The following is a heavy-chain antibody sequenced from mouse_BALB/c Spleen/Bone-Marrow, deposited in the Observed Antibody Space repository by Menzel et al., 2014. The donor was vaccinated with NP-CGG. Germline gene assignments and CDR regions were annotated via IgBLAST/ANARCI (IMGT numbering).Heavy chain of an antibody. CDR1: GYSFISYL. CDR2: IYPGNSDA. Sequence: VQLQQSGTVLARPGASVKMSCKASGYSFISYLMHWVKQRPGQGLEWIGAIYPGNSDASYNQKVKGKAKLTAVTSASTAYMELISLTNEDSAVYYRSRWGVYDYDGGFAYWGQGTLVTVSA. J-gene: IGHJ3*01. D-gene: IGHD2-4*01. V-gene: IGHV1-5*01. CDR3: SRWGVYDYDGGFAY.